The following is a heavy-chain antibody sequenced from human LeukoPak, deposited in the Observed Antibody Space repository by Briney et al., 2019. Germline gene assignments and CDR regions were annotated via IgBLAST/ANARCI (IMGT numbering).Heavy chain of an antibody. D-gene: IGHD6-19*01. V-gene: IGHV3-7*01. Sequence: GGSLRLSCAASGFTFSSYWMTWVRQAPGKGLEWVANIKQDGSEKYYVDSVKGRFTISRDNAKNSLYLQMNSLRAEDTAVYYCAKDVAVAEGYFDYWGQGTLVTVSS. CDR1: GFTFSSYW. CDR2: IKQDGSEK. CDR3: AKDVAVAEGYFDY. J-gene: IGHJ4*02.